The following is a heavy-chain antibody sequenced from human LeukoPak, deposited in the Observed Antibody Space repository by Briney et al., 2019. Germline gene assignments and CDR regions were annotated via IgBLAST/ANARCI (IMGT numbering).Heavy chain of an antibody. Sequence: SETLSLTCTVSGGSISETSYYWGWIRQPPGKGLEWIGSIYYSGSTYYSPSLKSRITMSVDTSKNQFSLKLSSVTAADTAVYYCARAGYGYSGYDWAFDYWGQGTLVTVSS. CDR1: GGSISETSYY. CDR2: IYYSGST. J-gene: IGHJ4*02. D-gene: IGHD5-12*01. CDR3: ARAGYGYSGYDWAFDY. V-gene: IGHV4-39*07.